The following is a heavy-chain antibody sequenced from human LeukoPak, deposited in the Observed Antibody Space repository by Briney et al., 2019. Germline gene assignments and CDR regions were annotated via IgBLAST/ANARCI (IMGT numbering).Heavy chain of an antibody. D-gene: IGHD5/OR15-5a*01. Sequence: GGSLRLSCAASGFTFGSYGMSWVRQAPGKGLEWVSAISGSGGSTYYADSVKGRFTISRDNSDNTLYLQMNSLRAEDTAIYYCAKCHIRMSTVCFFDAWGQGTRVTVSS. V-gene: IGHV3-23*01. CDR2: ISGSGGST. CDR3: AKCHIRMSTVCFFDA. J-gene: IGHJ4*02. CDR1: GFTFGSYG.